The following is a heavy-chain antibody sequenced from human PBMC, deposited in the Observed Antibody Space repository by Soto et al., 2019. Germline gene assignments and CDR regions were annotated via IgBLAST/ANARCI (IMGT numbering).Heavy chain of an antibody. J-gene: IGHJ4*02. V-gene: IGHV4-30-4*01. D-gene: IGHD3-3*01. Sequence: QVQLQESGPGLVEPSQTLSLTCTVSGGSISSGYYYWSWIRQPPEKGLEWIGHIYDSGSTYISPSLRSRVTILVDTSKSQFSLKLSSVTAADTAVYYCARGPSADKVDYWGQGTLVTVSS. CDR1: GGSISSGYYY. CDR2: IYDSGST. CDR3: ARGPSADKVDY.